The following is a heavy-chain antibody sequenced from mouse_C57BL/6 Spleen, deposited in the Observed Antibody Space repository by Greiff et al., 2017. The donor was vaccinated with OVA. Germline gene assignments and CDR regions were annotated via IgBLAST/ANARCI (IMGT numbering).Heavy chain of an antibody. CDR1: GFTFSSYA. V-gene: IGHV5-4*01. J-gene: IGHJ3*01. CDR2: ISDGGSYT. CDR3: AREGYGATWFAY. D-gene: IGHD1-2*01. Sequence: EVKLVESGGGLVKPGGSLKLSCAASGFTFSSYAMSWVRQTPDKRLEWVATISDGGSYTYYPDNVKGRFTISRDNAKNNLYLQMSRLKSEDTAMYYCAREGYGATWFAYWGQGTLVTVSA.